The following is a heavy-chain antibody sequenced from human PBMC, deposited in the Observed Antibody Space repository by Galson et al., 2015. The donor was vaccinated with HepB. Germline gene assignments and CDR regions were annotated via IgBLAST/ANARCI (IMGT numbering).Heavy chain of an antibody. Sequence: SLRLSCAASGFTFSSYGMHWVRQAPGKGLEWVAVISYDGSYTYFADSVTGRFTISRDNSRNTLYLQMNSLRAEDTAVYYCAKGAQLLSAFDIWGQGTMVTVSS. CDR2: ISYDGSYT. CDR3: AKGAQLLSAFDI. D-gene: IGHD2-2*01. V-gene: IGHV3-30*18. CDR1: GFTFSSYG. J-gene: IGHJ3*02.